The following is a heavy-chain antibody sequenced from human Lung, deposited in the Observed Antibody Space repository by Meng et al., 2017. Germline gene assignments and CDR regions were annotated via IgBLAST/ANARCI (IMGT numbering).Heavy chain of an antibody. D-gene: IGHD6-19*01. CDR2: PNQSGSS. V-gene: IGHV4-34*02. CDR3: AEGAGGGQWVVISGFPSFDY. J-gene: IGHJ4*02. CDR1: GGPFRGFF. Sequence: VDPRERGAVLFQASRAPLTTRRVSGGPFRGFFWSWIRQPPGNWLGGLPGPNQSGSSNFNPSLNGRVTITVCPSKNQIFLKQRSVNDSDPAVNYWAEGAGGGQWVVISGFPSFDYWGQGTLVTVSS.